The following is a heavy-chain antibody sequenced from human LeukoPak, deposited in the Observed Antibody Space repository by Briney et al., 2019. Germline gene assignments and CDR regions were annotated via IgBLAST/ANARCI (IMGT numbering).Heavy chain of an antibody. Sequence: SQTLSLTCAISGDSVSTNSAAWNWIRQSPSGGPEWLGRTYYRSKWYYDYAVAVKSRITINPDTSKNQFSLQLNSVTPEDTAVYYCAREYTSSFDYWGQGTLVTVSS. CDR2: TYYRSKWYY. D-gene: IGHD6-13*01. CDR1: GDSVSTNSAA. V-gene: IGHV6-1*01. J-gene: IGHJ4*02. CDR3: AREYTSSFDY.